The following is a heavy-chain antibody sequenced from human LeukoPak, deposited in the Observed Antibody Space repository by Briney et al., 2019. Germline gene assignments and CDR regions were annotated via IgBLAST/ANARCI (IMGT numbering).Heavy chain of an antibody. V-gene: IGHV3-30-3*01. J-gene: IGHJ3*01. Sequence: GRSLRLSCAASGFSFSSYAMHWVRQAPGKGLEWVAVISYDGSNKYYADSVKGRFTISRDNSKNTLYLQMNSLRAEDTAVYYCAKEGDYYDTKDPWVWGQGTMVTVSS. D-gene: IGHD3-22*01. CDR3: AKEGDYYDTKDPWV. CDR2: ISYDGSNK. CDR1: GFSFSSYA.